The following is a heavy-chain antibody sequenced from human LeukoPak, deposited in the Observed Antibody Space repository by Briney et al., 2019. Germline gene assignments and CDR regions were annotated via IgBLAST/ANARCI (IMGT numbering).Heavy chain of an antibody. D-gene: IGHD1-26*01. J-gene: IGHJ4*02. CDR3: AKQGTEWELLIDY. Sequence: GGSLRLSCAASGFTFSSYAMSWVRQAPGKGREWGSAISGSGGSTYYADSVKGRFTISRDNSKHTLYLQMNSLRAEDTAVYYCAKQGTEWELLIDYWGQGTLVTVSS. CDR1: GFTFSSYA. V-gene: IGHV3-23*01. CDR2: ISGSGGST.